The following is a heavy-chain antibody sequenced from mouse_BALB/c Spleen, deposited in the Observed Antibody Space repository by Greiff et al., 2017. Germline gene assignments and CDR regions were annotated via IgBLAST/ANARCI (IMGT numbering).Heavy chain of an antibody. CDR1: GFNIKDTY. V-gene: IGHV14-3*02. Sequence: EVQLVESGAELVKPGASVKLSCTASGFNIKDTYMHWVKQRPEQGLEWIGRIDPANGNTKYDPKFQGKATITADTSSNTAYLQLSSLTSEDTAVYYCARSWVLPPYFDYWGQGTTLTVSS. CDR2: IDPANGNT. J-gene: IGHJ2*01. D-gene: IGHD2-3*01. CDR3: ARSWVLPPYFDY.